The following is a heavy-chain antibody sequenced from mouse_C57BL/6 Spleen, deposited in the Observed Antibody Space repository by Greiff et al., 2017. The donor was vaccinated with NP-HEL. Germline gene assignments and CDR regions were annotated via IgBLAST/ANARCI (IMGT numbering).Heavy chain of an antibody. CDR1: GYAFSSYW. CDR3: ARPSYDGHDGGFAY. CDR2: IYPGDGDT. V-gene: IGHV1-80*01. J-gene: IGHJ3*01. Sequence: VQLQQSGAELVKPGASVKISCKASGYAFSSYWMNWVKQRPGKGLEWIGQIYPGDGDTNYNGKFKGKATLTADKSSSTAYMQLSSLTSEDSAVYFWARPSYDGHDGGFAYWGQGTLVTVSA. D-gene: IGHD2-3*01.